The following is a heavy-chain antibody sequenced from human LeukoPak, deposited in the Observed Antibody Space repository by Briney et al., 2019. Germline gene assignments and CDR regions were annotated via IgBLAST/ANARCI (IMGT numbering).Heavy chain of an antibody. CDR2: IKSNTDGETA. J-gene: IGHJ5*02. CDR3: XXXXXXXXEXXRDKWFDP. CDR1: GFTFINAW. V-gene: IGHV3-15*05. D-gene: IGHD3-10*01. Sequence: GGSLRLSCAASGFTFINAWMSWVRQAPGKGLEWVGRIKSNTDGETADYSSPVKDRFIISRDDSTNTLYLQMNSLTTEDTAVXXXXXXXXXXXEXXRDKWFDPWGQGTLVTVSS.